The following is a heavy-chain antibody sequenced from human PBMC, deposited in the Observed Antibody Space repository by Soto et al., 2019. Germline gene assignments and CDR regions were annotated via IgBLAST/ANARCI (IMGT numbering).Heavy chain of an antibody. J-gene: IGHJ6*02. Sequence: ETRCLTCTVSGGSISSSNHFWGWIRQPPGKGLVWIGSIYYSGSTYYNPSLKSRVTISVDTSKNQFSLKLSSVTAADTAVYYCARPLVGDFWSGYLPGPNYYYYYGMDIWGQGTTVT. V-gene: IGHV4-39*01. CDR1: GGSISSSNHF. CDR3: ARPLVGDFWSGYLPGPNYYYYYGMDI. CDR2: IYYSGST. D-gene: IGHD3-3*01.